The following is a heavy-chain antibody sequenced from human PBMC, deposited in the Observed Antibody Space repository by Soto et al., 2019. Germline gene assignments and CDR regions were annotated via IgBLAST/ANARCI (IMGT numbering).Heavy chain of an antibody. J-gene: IGHJ4*02. CDR1: GYTFTSYG. V-gene: IGHV1-18*01. Sequence: QVQLVQSGAEVKKPGASVKVSCKASGYTFTSYGIIWVRQAPGQGLEWMGWINPYNGNTNYAQKLQGRVTMTTDTFTNTPYMELRSLRSDDTAVYYCARDWFGIDYWGQGTLVTVSS. CDR3: ARDWFGIDY. D-gene: IGHD3-16*01. CDR2: INPYNGNT.